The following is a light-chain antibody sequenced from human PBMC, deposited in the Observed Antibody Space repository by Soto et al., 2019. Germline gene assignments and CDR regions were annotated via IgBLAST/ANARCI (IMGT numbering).Light chain of an antibody. CDR3: QQYNSYSRT. Sequence: EVVLAQSPDTLALSPGERATLSCRASQSVSSSNLAWYQQKPGQAPRLLIYGTSSRATGIPDRFSGSGSGTDFTLTISSLQPDDFATYYCQQYNSYSRTFGQGTKVDIK. J-gene: IGKJ1*01. CDR1: QSVSSSN. V-gene: IGKV3-20*01. CDR2: GTS.